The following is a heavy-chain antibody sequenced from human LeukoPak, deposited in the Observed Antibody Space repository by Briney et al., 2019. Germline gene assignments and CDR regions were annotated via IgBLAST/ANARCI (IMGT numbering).Heavy chain of an antibody. J-gene: IGHJ3*02. V-gene: IGHV1-46*01. CDR2: INPSGGST. CDR1: GYTFTSYY. D-gene: IGHD5-24*01. Sequence: ASVKVSCKASGYTFTSYYMHWVRQAPGQGLEWMGIINPSGGSTSYAQKFQGRVTMTRDTSTSTVYMELSSLRSEDTAVYYRARLREMATILDAFDIWGQGTMVTVSS. CDR3: ARLREMATILDAFDI.